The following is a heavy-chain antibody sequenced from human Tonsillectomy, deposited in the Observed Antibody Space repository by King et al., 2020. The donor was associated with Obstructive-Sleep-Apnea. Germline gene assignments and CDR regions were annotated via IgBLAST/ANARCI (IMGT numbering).Heavy chain of an antibody. CDR2: IHSDGST. Sequence: VQLVESGGGLVQPGGSLRLSCAASGFTVSSNYMSWVRQAPGKWLEWVSVIHSDGSTYYADSVKGRFTISRDNSKNTLYLQMNSLRAEDTAVYYCARVWQQWKSEFDYWGQGTLVTVSS. CDR3: ARVWQQWKSEFDY. D-gene: IGHD6-19*01. J-gene: IGHJ4*02. V-gene: IGHV3-66*01. CDR1: GFTVSSNY.